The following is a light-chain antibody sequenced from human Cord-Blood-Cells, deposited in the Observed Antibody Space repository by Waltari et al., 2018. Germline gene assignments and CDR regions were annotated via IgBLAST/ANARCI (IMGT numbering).Light chain of an antibody. Sequence: QSALTQPASVSGSPGQSIPISCTGTSSDVGGYNYVSWYQQHPGKAPKLMIYEVSNRPSGVSNRFSGSKSGNTASLTSSGLQAEDESDYYCSSYTSSSTLVFGTGTKVTVL. CDR2: EVS. J-gene: IGLJ1*01. CDR1: SSDVGGYNY. V-gene: IGLV2-14*01. CDR3: SSYTSSSTLV.